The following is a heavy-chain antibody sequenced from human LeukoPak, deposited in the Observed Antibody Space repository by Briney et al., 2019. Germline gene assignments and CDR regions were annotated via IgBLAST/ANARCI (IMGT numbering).Heavy chain of an antibody. J-gene: IGHJ4*02. V-gene: IGHV1-2*02. CDR3: ARVVSGWFYY. CDR2: INPNSGGT. CDR1: GYTFTGYY. D-gene: IGHD6-19*01. Sequence: ASVKVSCKASGYTFTGYYMHWVRQAPGQGLEWMGWINPNSGGTNYAQKFQGRVTMTRDTSISTAYMGLSRLRSDDTAVYYCARVVSGWFYYWGQGTLVTVSS.